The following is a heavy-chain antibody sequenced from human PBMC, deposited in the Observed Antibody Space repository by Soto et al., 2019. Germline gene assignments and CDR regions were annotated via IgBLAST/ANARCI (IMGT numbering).Heavy chain of an antibody. Sequence: QVQLVQSGAEVKKPGASVKVSCKASGYTFTNSDINWVRQAPGQGLEWMGWMNPDSGHAAYARKFQGRVTLTTSTSTSTVYMEMRSLGSEDTAVYYCARRPHCSGGICYYGLDNWGQGTLVTVSS. D-gene: IGHD2-15*01. CDR2: MNPDSGHA. V-gene: IGHV1-8*01. J-gene: IGHJ4*02. CDR3: ARRPHCSGGICYYGLDN. CDR1: GYTFTNSD.